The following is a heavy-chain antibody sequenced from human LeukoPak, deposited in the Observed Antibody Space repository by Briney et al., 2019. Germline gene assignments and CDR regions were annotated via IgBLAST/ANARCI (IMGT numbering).Heavy chain of an antibody. V-gene: IGHV4-34*01. Sequence: SETLSFTCTVSGGSISSYYWSWIRQPPGKGLEWIGEINHSGSTNYNPSLKSRVTISVDTSKNQFSLKLSSVTAADTAVYYCARGSFYGGRNFDYWGQGTLVTVSS. CDR2: INHSGST. D-gene: IGHD4-23*01. J-gene: IGHJ4*02. CDR1: GGSISSYY. CDR3: ARGSFYGGRNFDY.